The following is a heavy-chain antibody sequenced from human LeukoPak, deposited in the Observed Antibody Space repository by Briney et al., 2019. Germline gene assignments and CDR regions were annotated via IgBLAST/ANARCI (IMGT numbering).Heavy chain of an antibody. J-gene: IGHJ6*02. CDR3: ARDRAPMVRGSGMDV. CDR1: GYTFTSYG. V-gene: IGHV1-18*01. CDR2: ISAYNGNT. Sequence: ASVKVSCKASGYTFTSYGISWVRQAPGQGLEWMGWISAYNGNTNYAQKLQGRVTMTTDTSTSTAYMELRSLRSDDTAVYYCARDRAPMVRGSGMDVWGQGTTVTVSS. D-gene: IGHD3-10*01.